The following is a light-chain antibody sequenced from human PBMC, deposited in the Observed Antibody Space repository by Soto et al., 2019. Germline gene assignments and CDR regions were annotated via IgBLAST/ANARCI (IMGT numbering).Light chain of an antibody. Sequence: EIVVTQSPGTLSLSPGERATLSCRASQSVRSTHLAWYQQKPGQAPRLLIHGASSRATGIPDRFSGSGSGTDFTLTISRLEPEDFAVYYCQQYTYSPEWTFGQGTKVEIK. J-gene: IGKJ1*01. CDR1: QSVRSTH. CDR2: GAS. CDR3: QQYTYSPEWT. V-gene: IGKV3-20*01.